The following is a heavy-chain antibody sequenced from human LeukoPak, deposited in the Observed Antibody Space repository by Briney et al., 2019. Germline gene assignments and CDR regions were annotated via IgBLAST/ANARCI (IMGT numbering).Heavy chain of an antibody. D-gene: IGHD4-17*01. CDR2: VDPEDGKT. CDR3: ATPAYAPHKVYFQH. CDR1: GYTFTDYY. Sequence: GATVKISCKVSGYTFTDYYMHWVQQAPGKGLEWMGLVDPEDGKTIYAEKFQGRVTITADTSTDTAYMERSSLRFEDTAVYYCATPAYAPHKVYFQHWGQGTLVTVSS. V-gene: IGHV1-69-2*01. J-gene: IGHJ1*01.